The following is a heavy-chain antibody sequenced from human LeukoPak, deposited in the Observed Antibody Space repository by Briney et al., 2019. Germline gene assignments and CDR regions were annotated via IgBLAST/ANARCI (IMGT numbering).Heavy chain of an antibody. CDR2: INPNSGGT. CDR3: AREPRYYDILTGYYFDY. V-gene: IGHV1-2*02. D-gene: IGHD3-9*01. CDR1: GYTFTGYY. Sequence: ASVKVSCTASGYTFTGYYMHWVRQAPGQGLEWMGWINPNSGGTNYAQKFRGRVTMTRDTSISTAYMELSRLRSDDTAVYYCAREPRYYDILTGYYFDYWGQGTLVTVSS. J-gene: IGHJ4*02.